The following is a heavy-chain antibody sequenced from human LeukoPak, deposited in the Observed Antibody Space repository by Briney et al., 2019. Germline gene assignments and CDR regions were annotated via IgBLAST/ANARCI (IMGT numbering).Heavy chain of an antibody. V-gene: IGHV1-18*01. J-gene: IGHJ1*01. CDR1: GYTFTSYG. Sequence: ASVKVSCKASGYTFTSYGISWVRQAPRQGLEWMGWISAYNGNTNYAQKLQGRVTMTTDTSTSTAYMELRSLRSDDTAVYYCVRAIAVTGTTTDFQHWGQGTLVTVSS. CDR3: VRAIAVTGTTTDFQH. CDR2: ISAYNGNT. D-gene: IGHD6-19*01.